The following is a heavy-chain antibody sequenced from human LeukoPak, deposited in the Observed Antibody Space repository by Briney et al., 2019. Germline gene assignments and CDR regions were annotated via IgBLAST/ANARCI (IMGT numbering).Heavy chain of an antibody. CDR2: IYYSGST. CDR3: ARRGGFDGDYGWYFDL. D-gene: IGHD4-17*01. CDR1: GGSISSYY. J-gene: IGHJ2*01. Sequence: PSETLSLNCTVSGGSISSYYWSWIRQPPGKGLEWIGYIYYSGSTNYNPSLKSRVTISVDTSKNQFSLKLSSVTAADTAVYYCARRGGFDGDYGWYFDLWGRGTLVTVSS. V-gene: IGHV4-59*08.